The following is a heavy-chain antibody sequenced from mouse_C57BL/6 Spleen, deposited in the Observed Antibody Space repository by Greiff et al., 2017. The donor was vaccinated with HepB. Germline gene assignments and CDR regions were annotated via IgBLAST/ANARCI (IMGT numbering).Heavy chain of an antibody. CDR3: ARKGYGPWFAY. Sequence: VQLQQPGAGLVMPGASVELSCQASGSTFPRSWMPWVKPRPGQGLEWIGEIGPSDSYTNSNPKFKGKSTLTVDQSSSTAYMQLRSLTSEDSAVYYCARKGYGPWFAYWGQGTLVTVSA. CDR1: GSTFPRSW. J-gene: IGHJ3*01. V-gene: IGHV1-69*01. CDR2: IGPSDSYT. D-gene: IGHD1-2*01.